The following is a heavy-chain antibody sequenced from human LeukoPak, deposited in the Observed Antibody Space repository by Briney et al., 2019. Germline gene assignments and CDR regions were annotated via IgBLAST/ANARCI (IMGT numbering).Heavy chain of an antibody. CDR2: ISAYNGNT. J-gene: IGHJ6*03. V-gene: IGHV1-18*01. D-gene: IGHD3-3*01. CDR3: ARDLSPYDFWSGYWNYYYYMDV. CDR1: GYTFTSYG. Sequence: ASVKVSCKASGYTFTSYGISWVRQAPGQGLEWMGWISAYNGNTNYAQELQGRVTMTTDTSTSTAYMELRSLRSDDTAVYYCARDLSPYDFWSGYWNYYYYMDVWGKGTTVTVSS.